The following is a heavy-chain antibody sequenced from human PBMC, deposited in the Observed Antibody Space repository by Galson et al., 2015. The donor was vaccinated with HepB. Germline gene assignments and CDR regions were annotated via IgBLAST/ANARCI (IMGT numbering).Heavy chain of an antibody. J-gene: IGHJ5*02. D-gene: IGHD6-13*01. CDR2: ISYDGSNK. V-gene: IGHV3-30-3*01. CDR1: GFTFSSYA. CDR3: ARGYSSSWYLGWFDP. Sequence: SLRLSCAASGFTFSSYAMHWVRQAPGKGLEWVAVISYDGSNKYYADSVKGRFTISRDNSKNTLYLQMNSLRAEDTAVYYCARGYSSSWYLGWFDPWGQGTLVTVSS.